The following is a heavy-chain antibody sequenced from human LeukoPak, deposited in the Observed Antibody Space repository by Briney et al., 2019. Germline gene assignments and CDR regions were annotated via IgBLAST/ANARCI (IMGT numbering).Heavy chain of an antibody. CDR2: INPNSGGT. J-gene: IGHJ6*03. CDR3: AREREYQLLNYYYYYMDV. D-gene: IGHD2-2*01. Sequence: GASVKVSCKASGYTFTGYYMHWVRQAPGQGLEWVGWINPNSGGTNYAQRFQGRVTMTRDTSISTAYMELSRLRSDDTAVYYCAREREYQLLNYYYYYMDVWGKGATVTVSS. V-gene: IGHV1-2*02. CDR1: GYTFTGYY.